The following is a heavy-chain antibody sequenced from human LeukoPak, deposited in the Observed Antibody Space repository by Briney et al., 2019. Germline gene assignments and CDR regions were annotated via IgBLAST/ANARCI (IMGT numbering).Heavy chain of an antibody. J-gene: IGHJ6*03. D-gene: IGHD6-6*01. Sequence: PSETLSLTCIVSGGSISSSSYYWGWIRQPPGKGLEWIGSIYYSGSTYYNPSLKSRVTISVDTSKNQFSLKLSSVTAADTAVYYCARGEYSSSPYYYYYYMDVWGKGTTVTVSS. CDR2: IYYSGST. CDR3: ARGEYSSSPYYYYYYMDV. V-gene: IGHV4-39*01. CDR1: GGSISSSSYY.